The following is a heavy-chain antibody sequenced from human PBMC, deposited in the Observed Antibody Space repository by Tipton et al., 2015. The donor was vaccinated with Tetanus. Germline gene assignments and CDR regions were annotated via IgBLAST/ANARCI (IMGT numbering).Heavy chain of an antibody. V-gene: IGHV4-39*01. D-gene: IGHD2-2*01. CDR2: IYYSGST. J-gene: IGHJ2*01. CDR1: GGSISSSSYY. Sequence: TLSLTCTVSGGSISSSSYYWGWIRQPPGKGLEWIGSIYYSGSTYYNPSLKSRVTISVDTSKNQFSLKLSSVTAADTAVYYCASTIESAAANWYCNLGGRGTLVTVS. CDR3: ASTIESAAANWYCNL.